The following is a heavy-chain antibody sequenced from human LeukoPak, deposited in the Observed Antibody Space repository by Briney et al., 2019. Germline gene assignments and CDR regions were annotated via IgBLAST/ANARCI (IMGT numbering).Heavy chain of an antibody. D-gene: IGHD4-17*01. V-gene: IGHV4-4*02. CDR1: GGSISSSTW. Sequence: SETLSLTCAVSGGSISSSTWWSCVRQPPGKGREWVGEIYHSGSTNYKRSLKSRVTISVDKSKNQFSLKLSSVTAADTAVYYCAIHDYGDYVHSDYWGQGTLVTVSS. CDR3: AIHDYGDYVHSDY. J-gene: IGHJ4*02. CDR2: IYHSGST.